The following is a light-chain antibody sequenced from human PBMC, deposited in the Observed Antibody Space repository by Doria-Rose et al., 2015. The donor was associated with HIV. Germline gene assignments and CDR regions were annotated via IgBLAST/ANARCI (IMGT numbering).Light chain of an antibody. CDR1: QYIGSY. J-gene: IGKJ2*03. V-gene: IGKV1-8*01. CDR2: AAS. Sequence: ASTGDRVTISCRTSQYIGSYVAWYQQKTGDAPKLLISAASTLQSGVPSRFSGSGAGTDFTLTISCLQSEDFATYYCQQYYTYPYSFGQGTKLEIK. CDR3: QQYYTYPYS.